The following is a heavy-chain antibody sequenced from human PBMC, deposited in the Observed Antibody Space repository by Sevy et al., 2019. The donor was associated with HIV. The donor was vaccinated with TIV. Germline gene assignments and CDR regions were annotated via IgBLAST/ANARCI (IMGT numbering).Heavy chain of an antibody. Sequence: ASVKVSCKASGGTFSSYAIIWVRQAPGQGLEWMGGIIPIFGTANYAQKFQGRVTITADESTSTAYMELSSLRSEDTAVYYCARGFRGYSGYETSWAYYYGMDVWGQGTTVTVSS. CDR1: GGTFSSYA. V-gene: IGHV1-69*13. CDR3: ARGFRGYSGYETSWAYYYGMDV. J-gene: IGHJ6*02. CDR2: IIPIFGTA. D-gene: IGHD5-12*01.